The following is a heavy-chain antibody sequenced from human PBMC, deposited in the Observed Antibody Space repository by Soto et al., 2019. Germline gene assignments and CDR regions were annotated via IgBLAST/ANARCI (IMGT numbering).Heavy chain of an antibody. D-gene: IGHD6-13*01. CDR1: GGSISSGGYY. V-gene: IGHV4-31*03. CDR3: AGRRIAAAGIYIIDY. J-gene: IGHJ4*02. CDR2: IYYSGST. Sequence: SETLSLTCTVSGGSISSGGYYWSWIRQHPGKGLEWIGYIYYSGSTYYNPSLKSRVTISVDTSKNQFSLKLSSVTAADTAVYYCAGRRIAAAGIYIIDYWGQGTLVTVSS.